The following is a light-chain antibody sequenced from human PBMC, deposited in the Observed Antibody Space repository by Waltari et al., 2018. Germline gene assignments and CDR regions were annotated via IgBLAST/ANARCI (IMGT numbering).Light chain of an antibody. CDR2: DII. CDR3: CSYTGNYLRV. V-gene: IGLV2-11*01. CDR1: SSDVGYYNY. Sequence: QSALTQPRSVSGSPGQSVTISCTGTSSDVGYYNYVSWYQQHPGKAPKLMLDDIIDRHSGVPGRFSGSKSGNTASLTIAARNAEDEADYYCCSYTGNYLRVFGGGTKLTVL. J-gene: IGLJ2*01.